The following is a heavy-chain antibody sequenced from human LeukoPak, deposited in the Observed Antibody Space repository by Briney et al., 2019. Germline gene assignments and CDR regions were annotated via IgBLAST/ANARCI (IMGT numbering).Heavy chain of an antibody. D-gene: IGHD3-3*01. CDR2: IYHSGST. Sequence: SETLSLTCTVSGYSISSGYYWGWIRQPPGKGLEWIGSIYHSGSTYYNPSLKSRVTISVDTSKNQFSLKLSSVTAADTAVYYCARSGYDFFFFDLTGYMDVWGKGTTVTVSS. CDR1: GYSISSGYY. CDR3: ARSGYDFFFFDLTGYMDV. J-gene: IGHJ6*03. V-gene: IGHV4-38-2*02.